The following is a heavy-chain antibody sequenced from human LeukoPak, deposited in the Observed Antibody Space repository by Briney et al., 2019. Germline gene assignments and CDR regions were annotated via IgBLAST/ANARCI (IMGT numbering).Heavy chain of an antibody. CDR2: ISYDGSNK. CDR3: ARDRRRYGSGSPFDY. J-gene: IGHJ4*02. D-gene: IGHD3-10*01. V-gene: IGHV3-30*04. Sequence: GGSLRLSCAASGFTFSSYAMHWVRQAPGKGLEWVAVISYDGSNKYYADSVKGRFTISRDNSKNTLYLQMNSLRAEDTAVHYCARDRRRYGSGSPFDYWGQGTLVTVSS. CDR1: GFTFSSYA.